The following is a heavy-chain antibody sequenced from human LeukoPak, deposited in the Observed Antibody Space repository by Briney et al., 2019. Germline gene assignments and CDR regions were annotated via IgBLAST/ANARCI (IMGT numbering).Heavy chain of an antibody. J-gene: IGHJ4*02. CDR2: ISGDGGRT. Sequence: GGSLRLSCEASGFIFSDYNMHWVRQVPGKGLEWVSIISGDGGRTFYADSVKGRVTISRDNSKNSLYLQMNSLRTEDTAFYYCAKDVSGSIDSWGQGTLVTVSS. V-gene: IGHV3-43*02. CDR3: AKDVSGSIDS. CDR1: GFIFSDYN. D-gene: IGHD5/OR15-5a*01.